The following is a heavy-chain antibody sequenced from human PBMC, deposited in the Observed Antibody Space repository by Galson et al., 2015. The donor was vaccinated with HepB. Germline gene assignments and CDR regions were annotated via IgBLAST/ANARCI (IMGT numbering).Heavy chain of an antibody. CDR1: GSTFSNFA. V-gene: IGHV3-64D*06. D-gene: IGHD6-19*01. J-gene: IGHJ4*02. CDR3: AKEWSSGWYGFDN. Sequence: SLRLSCAASGSTFSNFAIHWVRQAPGKGLEFVSAVSTNGGTTYYADSVKGRFTISRDNSKNTIYLQMSSLRTEDTAVYYCAKEWSSGWYGFDNWGQGTLVTVSS. CDR2: VSTNGGTT.